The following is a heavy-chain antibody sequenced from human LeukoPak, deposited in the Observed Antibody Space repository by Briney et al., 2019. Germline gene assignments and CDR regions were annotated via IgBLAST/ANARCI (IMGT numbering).Heavy chain of an antibody. CDR1: GYTFTSYD. CDR3: ATLFTIFGVAPDS. CDR2: MNPNSGNT. J-gene: IGHJ4*02. V-gene: IGHV1-8*01. Sequence: ASVKVSCKASGYTFTSYDINWVRQATGQGLEWMGWMNPNSGNTGYAQKFQGRVTMTRNTSISTAYMELSSLRSEDTAMYYCATLFTIFGVAPDSWGQGTLVTVSS. D-gene: IGHD3-3*01.